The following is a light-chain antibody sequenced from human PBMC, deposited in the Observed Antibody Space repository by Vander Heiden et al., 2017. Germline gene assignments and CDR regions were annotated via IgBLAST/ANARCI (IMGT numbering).Light chain of an antibody. CDR3: QQSDSTPQT. J-gene: IGKJ2*01. Sequence: DIQMTQSPSSLSASVGDRVTITCRASQSISSYLNWYQQKPGKAPKLLIYAASSLLSGVPSRFSGRGSRTDFTLTISRLQPEDFATYYCQQSDSTPQTFGKGTKLEIK. CDR1: QSISSY. V-gene: IGKV1-39*01. CDR2: AAS.